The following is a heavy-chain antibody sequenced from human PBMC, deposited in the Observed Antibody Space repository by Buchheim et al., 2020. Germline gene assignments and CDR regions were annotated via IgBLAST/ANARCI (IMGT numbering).Heavy chain of an antibody. CDR2: ISYDGSNK. J-gene: IGHJ6*02. CDR1: GFTFSSYA. D-gene: IGHD6-19*01. V-gene: IGHV3-30*04. Sequence: QVQLVESGGGVVQPGRSLRLSCAASGFTFSSYAMHWVRQAPGKGLEWVAVISYDGSNKYYADSVKGRFTISRDNSKNTLYLQMNSLRAEDTAVYYCARDGGRKGSGWYYYYYGMDVWGQGTT. CDR3: ARDGGRKGSGWYYYYYGMDV.